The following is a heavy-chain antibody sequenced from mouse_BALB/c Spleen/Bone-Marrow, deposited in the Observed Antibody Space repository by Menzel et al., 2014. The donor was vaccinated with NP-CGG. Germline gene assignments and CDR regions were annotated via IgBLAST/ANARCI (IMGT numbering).Heavy chain of an antibody. V-gene: IGHV1S81*02. CDR3: ARDYDYWYFDV. Sequence: VPLQQSGAELVKPGASVKLSCKASGCTFTSYWMHWVKQRPGQGLEWIGEINPSNGRTNYNEKFKRKATLTVDKSSSTAYMQLSSLTSEDSAVYYCARDYDYWYFDVWGAGTTVTVSS. J-gene: IGHJ1*01. CDR2: INPSNGRT. D-gene: IGHD2-4*01. CDR1: GCTFTSYW.